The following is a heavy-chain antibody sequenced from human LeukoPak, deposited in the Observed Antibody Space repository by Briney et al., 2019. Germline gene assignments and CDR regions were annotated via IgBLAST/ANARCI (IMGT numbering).Heavy chain of an antibody. CDR1: GFTFSSYA. CDR3: AKDYDFWSGYHYHFDY. V-gene: IGHV3-23*01. Sequence: GGSLRLSCAASGFTFSSYAMSWVRQAPGKGLEWVSAISGSGGSTYYADSVKGRFTISRDNSKNTLYLQMNSLRAEDTAVYYCAKDYDFWSGYHYHFDYWGQGTLVTVSS. D-gene: IGHD3-3*01. J-gene: IGHJ4*02. CDR2: ISGSGGST.